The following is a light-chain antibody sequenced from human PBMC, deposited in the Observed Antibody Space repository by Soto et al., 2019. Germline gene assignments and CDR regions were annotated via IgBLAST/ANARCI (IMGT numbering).Light chain of an antibody. CDR2: GAS. Sequence: ISQSRATLAVTTGEGARRSCRTRQSVGNDLAWYQQKVGQAPRLLIYGASTRATGIPARFSGSGSGTDFTLIISRLQSEDFAVFYCQEYNDWPPTFGDGTMVDIK. CDR3: QEYNDWPPT. J-gene: IGKJ1*01. V-gene: IGKV3-15*01. CDR1: QSVGND.